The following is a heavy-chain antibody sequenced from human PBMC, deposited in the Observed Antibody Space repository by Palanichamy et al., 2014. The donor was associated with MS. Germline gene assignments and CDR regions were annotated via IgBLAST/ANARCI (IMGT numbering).Heavy chain of an antibody. CDR1: GFTLTTYT. V-gene: IGHV3-21*01. J-gene: IGHJ6*04. Sequence: EVQLVESGGGLVXPGGSLRLSCVASGFTLTTYTLAWVRQAPGKGLEWVSSISTTSTTIHYTDSLRDRFTISRDNAKNSVYLQMSSLRVEDTAVYYCARDPFSGYLDVWGKGTTVTVSS. CDR3: ARDPFSGYLDV. CDR2: ISTTSTTI. D-gene: IGHD2-21*01.